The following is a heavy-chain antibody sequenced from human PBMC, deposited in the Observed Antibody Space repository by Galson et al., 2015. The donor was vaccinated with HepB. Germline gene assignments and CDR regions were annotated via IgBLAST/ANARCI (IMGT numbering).Heavy chain of an antibody. Sequence: SLRLSCAASGFTFSSYGMHWVRQAPGKGLEWVAVISYDGSNKYYADSVKGRFTISRDNSKNTLYLQMNSLRAEDTAVYYCAWTSNWYFDLWGRGTLVTVSS. CDR3: AWTSNWYFDL. J-gene: IGHJ2*01. CDR1: GFTFSSYG. CDR2: ISYDGSNK. V-gene: IGHV3-30*03. D-gene: IGHD1-1*01.